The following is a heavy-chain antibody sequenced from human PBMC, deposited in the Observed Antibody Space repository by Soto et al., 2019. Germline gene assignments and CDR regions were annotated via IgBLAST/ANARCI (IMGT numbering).Heavy chain of an antibody. J-gene: IGHJ4*02. Sequence: QLQLQESGSGLVKPSQTLSLTCAVSGGSISSGGYSWSWIRQPPGKGLEWIGYIYHSGSTYYNPSLKSRVXXXVXXSKHQFSLKLSSVTAADTAVYYCARSQTPVTSYDYWGQGTLVTVSS. CDR1: GGSISSGGYS. V-gene: IGHV4-30-2*01. CDR2: IYHSGST. CDR3: ARSQTPVTSYDY. D-gene: IGHD4-17*01.